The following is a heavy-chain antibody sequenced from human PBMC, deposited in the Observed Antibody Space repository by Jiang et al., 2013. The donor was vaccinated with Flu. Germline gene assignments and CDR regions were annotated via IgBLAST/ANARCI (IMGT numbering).Heavy chain of an antibody. CDR2: ISYDGSNK. Sequence: ASGFTFSSYAMHWVRQAPGKGLEWVAVISYDGSNKYYADSVKGRFTISRDNSKNTLYLQMNSLRAEDTAVYYCARGVVVVYTNVDYWGQGTLVTVSS. CDR3: ARGVVVVYTNVDY. J-gene: IGHJ4*02. V-gene: IGHV3-30*04. D-gene: IGHD2-15*01. CDR1: GFTFSSYA.